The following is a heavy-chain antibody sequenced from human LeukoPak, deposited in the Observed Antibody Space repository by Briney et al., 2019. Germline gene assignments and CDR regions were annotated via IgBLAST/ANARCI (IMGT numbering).Heavy chain of an antibody. J-gene: IGHJ4*02. D-gene: IGHD1-26*01. CDR1: RFTFAYYA. CDR2: MIWHSGSV. Sequence: RALRLAYAASRFTFAYYAMHWARPARGKGLEWVSGMIWHSGSVGYVESVKGRFTISRDNAKNSLYLQMNSLRAEDTAVYYCATVGGSYSPADYWGQGTLVTVSS. CDR3: ATVGGSYSPADY. V-gene: IGHV3-9*01.